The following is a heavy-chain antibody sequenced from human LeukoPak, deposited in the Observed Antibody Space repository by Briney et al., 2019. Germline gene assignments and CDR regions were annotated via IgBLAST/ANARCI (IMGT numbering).Heavy chain of an antibody. CDR3: AKGGGYEAQYYYYYLDV. V-gene: IGHV3-30*02. CDR1: GFTFISYG. J-gene: IGHJ6*03. Sequence: GGSLTLPCAASGFTFISYGMHWVRQAPGKGLEWAAFIRYDGSNKYYADSVKGRFTISRDNSKNTLYLQMKSLRAEDTAVYYCAKGGGYEAQYYYYYLDVWGKGTTVTISS. D-gene: IGHD5-12*01. CDR2: IRYDGSNK.